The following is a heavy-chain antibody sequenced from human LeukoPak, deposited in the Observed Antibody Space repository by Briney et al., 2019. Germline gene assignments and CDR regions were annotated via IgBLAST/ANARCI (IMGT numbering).Heavy chain of an antibody. CDR3: ARVWDSSGWYGDYYYYYMDV. CDR2: IKQDGSEK. CDR1: GFSFSYHW. J-gene: IGHJ6*03. V-gene: IGHV3-7*01. Sequence: GGSLRLSCAASGFSFSYHWMSWVRQAPGKGLEWVANIKQDGSEKYYVDSVKGRFTISRDNAKNSLYLQMNSLRAEDTAVYYCARVWDSSGWYGDYYYYYMDVWGKGTTVTVSS. D-gene: IGHD6-19*01.